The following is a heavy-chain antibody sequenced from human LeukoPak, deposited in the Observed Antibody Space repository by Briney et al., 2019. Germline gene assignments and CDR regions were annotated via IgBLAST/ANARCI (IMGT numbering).Heavy chain of an antibody. CDR1: GFTFSSYA. J-gene: IGHJ3*02. Sequence: PGGSLRLSCAASGFTFSSYAMSWVRQAPGKGLEWVSAISGSGGSTYYADSVKGRFTISRDNSKNTLYLQMNSLRAEDTAVYYCAKDLIHSSGYYYGDAFDIWGQGTMVTVSS. V-gene: IGHV3-23*01. CDR2: ISGSGGST. CDR3: AKDLIHSSGYYYGDAFDI. D-gene: IGHD3-22*01.